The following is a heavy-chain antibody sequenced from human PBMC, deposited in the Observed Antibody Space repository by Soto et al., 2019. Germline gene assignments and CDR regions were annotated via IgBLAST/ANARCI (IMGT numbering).Heavy chain of an antibody. D-gene: IGHD1-1*01. CDR2: ITFRGDNT. CDR3: AKLGTMGVFDN. Sequence: EVQLLESGGGLVPPGGSRRLSCAASGFTFSSYAMTGVRQAPGEGLEWLAGITFRGDNTYYADSVKGRFTLSRDNSRNRLDLQMNSLKVEDTALYYCAKLGTMGVFDNWGQGTLLTVSS. CDR1: GFTFSSYA. J-gene: IGHJ4*02. V-gene: IGHV3-23*01.